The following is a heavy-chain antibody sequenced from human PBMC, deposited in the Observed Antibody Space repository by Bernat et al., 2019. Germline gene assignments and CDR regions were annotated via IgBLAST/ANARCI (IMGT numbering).Heavy chain of an antibody. V-gene: IGHV3-48*02. Sequence: EVQLVEPGGGLVQPGGSLRLSCAASGFTFSTYSMYWVRQAPGKGLEWISCISSSSSTIYYADSVKGRFTISRDNAKNSLYLQMNSLRDEDTAVYYFGREARFDPWGQGTLVTVSS. CDR2: ISSSSSTI. CDR1: GFTFSTYS. J-gene: IGHJ5*02. CDR3: GREARFDP.